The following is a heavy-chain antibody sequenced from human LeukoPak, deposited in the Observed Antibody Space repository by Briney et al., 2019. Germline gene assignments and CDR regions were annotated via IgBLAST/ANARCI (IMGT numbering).Heavy chain of an antibody. D-gene: IGHD1-26*01. CDR3: ARGGRGYGMDV. CDR1: GGSFSGYY. J-gene: IGHJ6*02. V-gene: IGHV4-34*01. CDR2: INHSGST. Sequence: SETLSLTCAVYGGSFSGYYWSWIRQPPGEGLEWIGEINHSGSTNYNPSLKSRVTISVDTSKNQFSLKLSSVTAADTAVYYCARGGRGYGMDVWGQGTTVTVSS.